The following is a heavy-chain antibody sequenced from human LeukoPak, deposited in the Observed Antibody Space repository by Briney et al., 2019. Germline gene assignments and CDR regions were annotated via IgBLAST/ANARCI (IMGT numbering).Heavy chain of an antibody. D-gene: IGHD4-11*01. Sequence: PSEALSLTCTVSDDSITMYYWTWIRQPPGKGLEWIGYVDRTGSTKFNPSLNGRVSISRDTSNNFFSLRLRSVTAADTAVYFCARGRVSSSTWYSTYYYFFYMDFGAKGPRSPSP. CDR3: ARGRVSSSTWYSTYYYFFYMD. J-gene: IGHJ6*03. CDR2: VDRTGST. V-gene: IGHV4-59*01. CDR1: DDSITMYY.